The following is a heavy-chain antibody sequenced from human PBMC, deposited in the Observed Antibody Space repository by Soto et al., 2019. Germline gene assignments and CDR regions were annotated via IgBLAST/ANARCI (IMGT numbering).Heavy chain of an antibody. CDR1: SGPDRSHN. CDR2: VYYTGDT. D-gene: IGHD4-17*01. Sequence: QVQLQQSGPRLVKPSETLSLTCTVSSGPDRSHNWGWIRQPPGRGLEWIGYVYYTGDTAYNPALRSRVTLSADTSTNDISLTLSSVTAAVTAVYYCVRQGIDYLHGLVDVWGQGTTVSVSS. CDR3: VRQGIDYLHGLVDV. V-gene: IGHV4-59*08. J-gene: IGHJ6*02.